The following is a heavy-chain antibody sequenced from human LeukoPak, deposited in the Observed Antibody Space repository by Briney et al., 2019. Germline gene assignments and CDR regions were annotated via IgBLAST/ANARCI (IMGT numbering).Heavy chain of an antibody. CDR3: AKITISGYYYPAGVDY. D-gene: IGHD3-22*01. Sequence: PGGSLRLSCVASGFTFSTYGMHWVRQAPGKGLEWVAVISYDGSHKYYADSVKGRFTISRDTSKNTLYLQMNSLRTEDTAVYYCAKITISGYYYPAGVDYWGQGTLFTVSS. V-gene: IGHV3-30*18. CDR1: GFTFSTYG. J-gene: IGHJ4*02. CDR2: ISYDGSHK.